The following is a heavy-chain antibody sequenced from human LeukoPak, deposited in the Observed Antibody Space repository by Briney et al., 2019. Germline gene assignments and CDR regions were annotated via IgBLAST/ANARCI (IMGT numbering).Heavy chain of an antibody. CDR3: ARGHGTFDY. J-gene: IGHJ4*02. CDR2: ISSSSTTL. D-gene: IGHD1-26*01. Sequence: GGSLRLSRAASGFTFRSYSMNWVRQAPGKGLEWISYISSSSTTLYYADSVKGRFTISRDNAKKSLYLQMNSLRAEDTAVYYCARGHGTFDYWGQGTLVTASS. CDR1: GFTFRSYS. V-gene: IGHV3-48*01.